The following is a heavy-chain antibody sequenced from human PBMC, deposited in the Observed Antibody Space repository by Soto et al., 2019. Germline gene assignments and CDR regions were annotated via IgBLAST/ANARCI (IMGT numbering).Heavy chain of an antibody. D-gene: IGHD6-13*01. CDR1: GGSISSYY. CDR3: ARDRGVIAAAGKVGAFDI. V-gene: IGHV4-59*01. Sequence: QVQLQESGPGLVKPSETLSLTCTVSGGSISSYYWSWIRQPPGKGLASSGYIYYSGSTNYNPSLKSRVTISVDTSKNQFSLKLRSVTAADTAVYYCARDRGVIAAAGKVGAFDIWGQGTMVTVSS. J-gene: IGHJ3*02. CDR2: IYYSGST.